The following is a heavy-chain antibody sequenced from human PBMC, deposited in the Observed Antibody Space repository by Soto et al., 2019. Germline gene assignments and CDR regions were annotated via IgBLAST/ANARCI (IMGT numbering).Heavy chain of an antibody. D-gene: IGHD3-10*01. CDR1: GYTLTELS. J-gene: IGHJ5*02. CDR2: FDPEDGET. V-gene: IGHV1-24*01. CDR3: ATALKSMVRGVIIIWFDP. Sequence: ASVKVSCKVSGYTLTELSMHWVRQAPGKGLEWMGGFDPEDGETTYAQKFQGRVTMTEDTSTDTAYMEPSSLRSEDTAVYYCATALKSMVRGVIIIWFDPWGQGTLVTVSS.